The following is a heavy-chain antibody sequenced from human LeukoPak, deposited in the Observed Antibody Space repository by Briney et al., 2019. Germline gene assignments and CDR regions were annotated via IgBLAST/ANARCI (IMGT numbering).Heavy chain of an antibody. CDR1: GGSISSSSYS. CDR2: IYYSGST. CDR3: ARQWYYCGSGSCSWFDP. J-gene: IGHJ5*02. D-gene: IGHD3-10*01. V-gene: IGHV4-39*01. Sequence: SETLSLTCTVSGGSISSSSYSWGGIRQPPGKRLEWSGSIYYSGSTYYTPSLKSRVTISVYTSQNQFALNLSSVTAADTAVYYCARQWYYCGSGSCSWFDPWGQGTPVTVSS.